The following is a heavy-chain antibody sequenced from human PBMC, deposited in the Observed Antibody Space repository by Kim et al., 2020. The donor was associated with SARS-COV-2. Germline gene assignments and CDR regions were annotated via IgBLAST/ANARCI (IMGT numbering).Heavy chain of an antibody. CDR3: AREGWFDH. Sequence: GGSLRLSCAASGFTFSSYAMHWVRQAPGKGLEWVAVISYDGSNKYYADSVKGRFTISRDNSKNTLYLQMNSLRAEDTAVYYCAREGWFDHWCTGTLVTVS. CDR2: ISYDGSNK. CDR1: GFTFSSYA. J-gene: IGHJ5*02. V-gene: IGHV3-30-3*01.